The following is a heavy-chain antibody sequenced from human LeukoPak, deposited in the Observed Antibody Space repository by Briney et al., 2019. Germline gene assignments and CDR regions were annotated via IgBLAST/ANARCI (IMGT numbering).Heavy chain of an antibody. CDR3: ARSDISVAPLSYWFDP. Sequence: EPGPTLVNPTQTLTLTYTFSGFSLSTGGMCLSSIHHPQRNALDRLALYDWDDDKYYSTSLKTRLSISKDTSKNQVILTMTNMDPVDTATYYCARSDISVAPLSYWFDPWGQGTLVTVSS. J-gene: IGHJ5*02. V-gene: IGHV2-70*01. CDR1: GFSLSTGGMC. D-gene: IGHD6-19*01. CDR2: YDWDDDK.